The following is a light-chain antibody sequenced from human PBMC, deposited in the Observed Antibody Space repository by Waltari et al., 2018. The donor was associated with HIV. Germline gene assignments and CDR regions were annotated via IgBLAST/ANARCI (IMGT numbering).Light chain of an antibody. CDR2: EVS. CDR3: CSYAGSGDV. CDR1: SSDVGSYNL. Sequence: QSALTQPASVSGSPGQSITISCTGTSSDVGSYNLVSWYQQHPGKAPKLMIYEVSKLPSGVSNRFSGSKSGNTASLTISVLQAEDEADYYCCSYAGSGDVFGTGTKVTVL. J-gene: IGLJ1*01. V-gene: IGLV2-23*02.